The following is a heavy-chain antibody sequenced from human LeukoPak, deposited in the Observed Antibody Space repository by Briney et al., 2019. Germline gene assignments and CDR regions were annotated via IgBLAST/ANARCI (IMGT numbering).Heavy chain of an antibody. CDR3: ARDSPQQLVYYGMDV. CDR1: GYTFTSCG. Sequence: ASVKVSCKASGYTFTSCGISWVRQAPGQGLEWMGWISAYNGNTNYAQKLQGRVTMTTDTSTSTAYMELRSLRSDDTAVYYCARDSPQQLVYYGMDVWGQGTTVTVSS. CDR2: ISAYNGNT. J-gene: IGHJ6*02. D-gene: IGHD6-13*01. V-gene: IGHV1-18*01.